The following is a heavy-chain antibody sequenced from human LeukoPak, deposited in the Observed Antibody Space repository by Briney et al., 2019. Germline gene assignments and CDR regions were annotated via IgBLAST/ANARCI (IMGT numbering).Heavy chain of an antibody. V-gene: IGHV1-69*04. CDR1: GGTFSSYA. J-gene: IGHJ4*02. CDR3: ARDEPPVYGSGSFDY. Sequence: GASVKVSCKASGGTFSSYAISWVRQAPGQGLEWMGRIIPILGIANYAQKFQGRVTITADKSTSTAYMELSSLRSEDTAVYYCARDEPPVYGSGSFDYWGQGTLVTVSS. CDR2: IIPILGIA. D-gene: IGHD3-10*01.